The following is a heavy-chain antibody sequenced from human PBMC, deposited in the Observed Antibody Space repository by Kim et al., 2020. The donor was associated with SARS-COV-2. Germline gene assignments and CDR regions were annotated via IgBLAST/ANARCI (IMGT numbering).Heavy chain of an antibody. V-gene: IGHV1-69*04. D-gene: IGHD5-18*01. J-gene: IGHJ4*02. Sequence: SVKVSCKASGGTFSSYAISWVRQAPGQGLEWMGRIIPILGIANYAQKFQGRVTITADKSTSTAYMELSSLRSEDTAVYYCARDPIRGYSYVTSRGTNFDYWGQGTLVTVSS. CDR2: IIPILGIA. CDR3: ARDPIRGYSYVTSRGTNFDY. CDR1: GGTFSSYA.